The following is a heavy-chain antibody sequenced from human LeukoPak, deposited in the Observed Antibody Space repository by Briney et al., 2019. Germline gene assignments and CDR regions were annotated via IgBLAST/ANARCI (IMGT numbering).Heavy chain of an antibody. D-gene: IGHD4-17*01. V-gene: IGHV1-69*05. Sequence: ASVKVSCKASGGTFSSYAISWVRQAPGQGLEWMGGIIPIFGTANYAQKFQGRVTITTDEPTSTAYMELSSLRSEDTAVYYCARGRLYGDYSYWGQGTLVTVSS. CDR2: IIPIFGTA. J-gene: IGHJ4*02. CDR3: ARGRLYGDYSY. CDR1: GGTFSSYA.